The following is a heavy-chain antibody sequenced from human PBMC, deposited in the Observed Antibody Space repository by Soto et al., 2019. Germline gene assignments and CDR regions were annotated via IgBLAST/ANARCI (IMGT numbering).Heavy chain of an antibody. CDR3: ARGVGYCSGGSCYFGNFDY. Sequence: QVQLQQWGAGLLKPSETLSLTCAVYGGSFSGYYWSWIRQPPGKGLEWIGEINHSGSTNYNPSLKSRVTISVDTSQNQVSLKLISVTAADTAVYYCARGVGYCSGGSCYFGNFDYWGQGTLVTVSS. V-gene: IGHV4-34*01. J-gene: IGHJ4*02. CDR1: GGSFSGYY. CDR2: INHSGST. D-gene: IGHD2-15*01.